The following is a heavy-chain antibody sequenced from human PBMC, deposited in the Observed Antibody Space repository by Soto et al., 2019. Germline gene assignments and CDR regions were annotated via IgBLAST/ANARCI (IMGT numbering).Heavy chain of an antibody. J-gene: IGHJ4*02. Sequence: QVQLQESGPGLVKPSETLSLTCDVSGDSITSPTCWTGARHPPGRGLEWIGEVYHSGSTNYNSSLKSRVTISVDKSKNQFSLRLSSVPAADTAVYYCATRAPIDGDPYWGQGTLVTVSS. CDR1: GDSITSPTC. CDR3: ATRAPIDGDPY. V-gene: IGHV4-4*02. CDR2: VYHSGST. D-gene: IGHD4-17*01.